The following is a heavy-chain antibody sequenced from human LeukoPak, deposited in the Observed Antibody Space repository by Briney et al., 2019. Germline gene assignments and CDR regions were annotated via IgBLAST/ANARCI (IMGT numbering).Heavy chain of an antibody. J-gene: IGHJ6*02. D-gene: IGHD3-3*01. Sequence: ASVKVSCKASGGTFSSYAISWVRQATGQGLEWMGWMNPNSGNTGYAQKFQGRVTMTRNTSISTAYMELSSLRSEDTAVYYCARWGAYDFTSYYYYGMDVWGQGTTVTVSS. CDR1: GGTFSSYA. CDR2: MNPNSGNT. CDR3: ARWGAYDFTSYYYYGMDV. V-gene: IGHV1-8*02.